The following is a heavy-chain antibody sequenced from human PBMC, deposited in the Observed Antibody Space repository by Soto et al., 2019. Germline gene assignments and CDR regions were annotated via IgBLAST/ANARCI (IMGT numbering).Heavy chain of an antibody. J-gene: IGHJ6*02. D-gene: IGHD3-10*01. V-gene: IGHV4-59*08. CDR1: DDSSSSYK. CDR2: IDSSGGT. CDR3: VRQGFGRLHGLVDV. Sequence: PSETLSLTCTVSDDSSSSYKWSWIRQPPGRRLEWIGYIDSSGGTSYNPSHQSRITITVDTSTKQFSLKLSSVTAADTAVYYCVRQGFGRLHGLVDVWGQGTTVTVSS.